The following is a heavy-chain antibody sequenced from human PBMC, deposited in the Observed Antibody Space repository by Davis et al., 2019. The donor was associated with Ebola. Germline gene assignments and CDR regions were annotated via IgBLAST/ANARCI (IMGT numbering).Heavy chain of an antibody. CDR2: IYYSGST. CDR1: GGSISSSNW. D-gene: IGHD4-23*01. J-gene: IGHJ6*02. CDR3: ARSRGRWNYYGMDV. Sequence: MPSETLSLTCAVSGGSISSSNWWSWVRQHPGKGLEWIGYIYYSGSTYYNPSLKSRVTISVDTSKNQFSLKLSSVTAADTAVYYCARSRGRWNYYGMDVWGQGTTVTVSS. V-gene: IGHV4-31*11.